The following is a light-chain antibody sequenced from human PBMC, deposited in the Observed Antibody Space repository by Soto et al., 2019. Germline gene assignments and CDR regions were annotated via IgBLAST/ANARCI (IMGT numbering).Light chain of an antibody. CDR1: QTISSW. J-gene: IGKJ1*01. CDR2: KAS. Sequence: DIQMTQSPSTLSASVGDRVTITCRASQTISSWLAWYQQKPGKAPNLLIYKASTLQSGVPSRFSGSPSRTEFTLTISSPQPDDFAPYYCQQYNSRSRTFGQVTKVEVK. CDR3: QQYNSRSRT. V-gene: IGKV1-5*03.